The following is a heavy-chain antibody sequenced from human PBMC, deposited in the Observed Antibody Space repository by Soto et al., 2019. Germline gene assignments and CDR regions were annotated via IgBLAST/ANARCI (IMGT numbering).Heavy chain of an antibody. V-gene: IGHV1-8*01. CDR3: ARERTGTTSMDV. CDR2: MNPNSGNT. J-gene: IGHJ6*02. Sequence: QVQLVQSGAEVKKPGASVKVSCKASGYTFTSYDINWVRQATGQGLEWMGWMNPNSGNTGYAQKLQGRVTMTRNTSISTAYMELSSLTSEDTAVYYCARERTGTTSMDVWGQGTTVTVSS. CDR1: GYTFTSYD. D-gene: IGHD1-1*01.